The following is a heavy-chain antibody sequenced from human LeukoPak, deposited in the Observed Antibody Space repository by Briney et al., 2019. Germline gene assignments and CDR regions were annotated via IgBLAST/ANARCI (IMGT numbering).Heavy chain of an antibody. Sequence: PGGSLRLSCAASGFTFSDYYMSWIRHAPGKGLEWVSFIRYDGSNKYYADSVKGRFTISRDNSKNTLYLQMNSLRAEDTAVYYCAKVGPSRDYDFWSGQNWFDPWGQGTLVTVSS. CDR2: IRYDGSNK. V-gene: IGHV3-30*02. J-gene: IGHJ5*02. CDR1: GFTFSDYY. D-gene: IGHD3-3*01. CDR3: AKVGPSRDYDFWSGQNWFDP.